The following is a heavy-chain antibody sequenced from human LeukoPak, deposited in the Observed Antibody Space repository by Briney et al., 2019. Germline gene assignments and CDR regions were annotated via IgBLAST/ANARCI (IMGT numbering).Heavy chain of an antibody. D-gene: IGHD1-14*01. CDR2: IYWDDDK. Sequence: SGRTLVRPTQTLTLTCTFSGFSLTISGEGVGWIRQPPGKALEWLALIYWDDDKRYSPSLKSRLTITKDTSKSQVVLTMTNMDPVDTATYYCAHSPPAANGIISEHFDSWGLGTLVTVSS. CDR1: GFSLTISGEG. V-gene: IGHV2-5*02. J-gene: IGHJ4*02. CDR3: AHSPPAANGIISEHFDS.